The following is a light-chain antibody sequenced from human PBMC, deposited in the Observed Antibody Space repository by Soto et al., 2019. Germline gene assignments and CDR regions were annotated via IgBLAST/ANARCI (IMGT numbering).Light chain of an antibody. CDR1: QDISSY. Sequence: DIQLTQSPSFLSASVGDRVTVTCRSSQDISSYLAWYQQKPGKAPKILIYGASTLQSGVPPRFGGSGSGTAFTLTISSLQPEDFATYFCQQGHDYPITSGGGTNVEIK. CDR3: QQGHDYPIT. CDR2: GAS. V-gene: IGKV1-9*01. J-gene: IGKJ4*01.